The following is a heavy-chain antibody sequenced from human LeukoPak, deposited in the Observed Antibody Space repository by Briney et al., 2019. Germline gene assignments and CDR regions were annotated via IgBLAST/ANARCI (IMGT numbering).Heavy chain of an antibody. CDR1: GGSISSGGYS. CDR2: IYHSGST. V-gene: IGHV4-30-2*01. J-gene: IGHJ4*02. CDR3: ARAPLPVKGYYFDY. D-gene: IGHD4-17*01. Sequence: PSQTLSLTCAVSGGSISSGGYSWSWIRQPPGKGLEWIGYIYHSGSTYYNPSLKSRVTISVDRSKNQFSLKLSSVTAADTAVYYCARAPLPVKGYYFDYWGQGTLVTVSS.